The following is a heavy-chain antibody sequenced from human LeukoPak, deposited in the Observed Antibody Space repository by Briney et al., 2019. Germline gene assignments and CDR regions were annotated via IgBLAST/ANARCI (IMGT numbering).Heavy chain of an antibody. CDR1: GYTFTGYY. V-gene: IGHV1-2*02. Sequence: ASVKVSCKASGYTFTGYYMHWVRQAPGQGLERMGWINPNSGGTNNAQKFQVRVTMTSDTSSSTAYMELSRQRSGDTAGYFCLRVRGYCSSASCSPFNWFDPWGQGTLVTVHS. CDR2: INPNSGGT. D-gene: IGHD2-2*01. CDR3: LRVRGYCSSASCSPFNWFDP. J-gene: IGHJ5*02.